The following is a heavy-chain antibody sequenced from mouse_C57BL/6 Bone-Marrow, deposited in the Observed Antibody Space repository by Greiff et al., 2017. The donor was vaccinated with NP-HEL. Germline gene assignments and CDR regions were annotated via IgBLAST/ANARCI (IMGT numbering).Heavy chain of an antibody. CDR2: IHPNSGST. J-gene: IGHJ2*01. V-gene: IGHV1-64*01. Sequence: QVQLQQPGAELVKPGASVTLSCKASGYTFTSYWMHWVKQRPGQGLEWIGMIHPNSGSTNYNEKFKSKATLTVDKSSSTAYMQLSSRTSEDSAVYYCANLWLRRDYWGQGTTLTVSS. CDR3: ANLWLRRDY. CDR1: GYTFTSYW. D-gene: IGHD2-2*01.